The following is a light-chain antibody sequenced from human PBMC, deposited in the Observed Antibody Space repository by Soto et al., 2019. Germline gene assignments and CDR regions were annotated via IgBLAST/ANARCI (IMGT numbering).Light chain of an antibody. CDR3: SSYTSTNTQL. CDR1: SSDVGGYNF. J-gene: IGLJ2*01. Sequence: QSALTQPASVSGSPGQSITISCTGTSSDVGGYNFVSWYQQHPGKAPKLMIYDVTNRPSGVSNRFSGSKSRNTASLTISGLQAEDEAHYYCSSYTSTNTQLFGGGTKLPVL. V-gene: IGLV2-14*03. CDR2: DVT.